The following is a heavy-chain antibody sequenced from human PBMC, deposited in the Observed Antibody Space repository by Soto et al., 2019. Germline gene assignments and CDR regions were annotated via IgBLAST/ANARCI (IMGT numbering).Heavy chain of an antibody. CDR2: IVVGSGNT. D-gene: IGHD3-22*01. Sequence: SVKVSPKASGFTSTISAVPWLRQARGQRLEWIGWIVVGSGNTNYAQKFQERVTITRDMSTSTAYMELSSLRSEDTAVYYCAADPYYYDSSGSIAFDIWG. CDR3: AADPYYYDSSGSIAFDI. V-gene: IGHV1-58*01. J-gene: IGHJ3*02. CDR1: GFTSTISA.